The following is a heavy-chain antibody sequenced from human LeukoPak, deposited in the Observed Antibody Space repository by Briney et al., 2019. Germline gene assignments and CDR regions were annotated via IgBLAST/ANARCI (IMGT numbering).Heavy chain of an antibody. CDR3: ANIGGYDSSGYYSDNWFDP. V-gene: IGHV3-23*01. J-gene: IGHJ5*02. Sequence: GGSLRLSCAASGFTFGSYAMSWVRQAPGKGLEWVSTISGSGGSPYYADSVKGRFTISRDNSKNTLYLQMNSLRAEDTAVFYCANIGGYDSSGYYSDNWFDPWGQGTLVTVSS. CDR1: GFTFGSYA. CDR2: ISGSGGSP. D-gene: IGHD3-22*01.